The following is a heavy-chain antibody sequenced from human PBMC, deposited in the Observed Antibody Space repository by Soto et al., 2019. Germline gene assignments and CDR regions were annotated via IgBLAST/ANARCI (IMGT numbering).Heavy chain of an antibody. V-gene: IGHV1-8*01. J-gene: IGHJ4*02. CDR2: MNPNSGNT. CDR3: ARGRRYNWNHGV. CDR1: GYTFTSYD. D-gene: IGHD1-20*01. Sequence: ASVKVSCKASGYTFTSYDINWVRQATGQGLEWMGWMNPNSGNTGYAQKFQGRVTMTRNTSISTAYMELSSLRSEDTAVYYCARGRRYNWNHGVWGQGTLVTVSS.